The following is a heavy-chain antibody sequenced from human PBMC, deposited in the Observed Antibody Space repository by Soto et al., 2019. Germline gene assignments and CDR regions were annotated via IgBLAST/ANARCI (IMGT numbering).Heavy chain of an antibody. Sequence: SETLWLTCTVPGGSISSYYWSWIRQPPGKGLEWLGYIYYSGSTNYNPSLKSRVTIYVDTSKNQFSLKPGSVTAAGPAVYYCARDVWPYYGAGRYLTNWLRPWGEGTMVTFS. J-gene: IGHJ5*02. CDR1: GGSISSYY. CDR3: ARDVWPYYGAGRYLTNWLRP. CDR2: IYYSGST. D-gene: IGHD3-10*01. V-gene: IGHV4-59*01.